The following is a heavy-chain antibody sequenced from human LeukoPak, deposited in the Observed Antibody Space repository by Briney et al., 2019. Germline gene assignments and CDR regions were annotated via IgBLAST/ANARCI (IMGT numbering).Heavy chain of an antibody. D-gene: IGHD3-10*01. V-gene: IGHV1-18*01. J-gene: IGHJ4*02. CDR2: ISAYNGNT. CDR1: GYTFTSYG. Sequence: ASVKVSCKASGYTFTSYGISWVRQAPGQGLEWMGWISAYNGNTNYAQKLQGRVTMTTDTSTSTAYMELRSLRSDGTAVYYCARVFTMVRGVTRGPDYWGQGTLVTVSS. CDR3: ARVFTMVRGVTRGPDY.